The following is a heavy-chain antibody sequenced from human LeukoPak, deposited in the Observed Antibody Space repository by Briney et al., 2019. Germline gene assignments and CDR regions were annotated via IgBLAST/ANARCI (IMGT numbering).Heavy chain of an antibody. Sequence: SETLSLTCTVSGGSICSGSYYGRWVRLPGGKGLEWIGRICTSGSTNYNPSLKSRVTIAVDTSKNQLSLKLSSVTAADTAVYYCARGTYYPRTDAFDIWGQGTMVTVSS. J-gene: IGHJ3*02. CDR2: ICTSGST. V-gene: IGHV4-61*02. CDR3: ARGTYYPRTDAFDI. D-gene: IGHD3-10*01. CDR1: GGSICSGSYY.